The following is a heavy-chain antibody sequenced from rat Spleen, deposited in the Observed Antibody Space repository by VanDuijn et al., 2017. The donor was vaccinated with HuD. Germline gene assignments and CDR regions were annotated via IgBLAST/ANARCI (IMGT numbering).Heavy chain of an antibody. CDR3: AKSLKGATVAPY. V-gene: IGHV5-58*01. Sequence: EVQLVESDGGLVQPGRSLKLSCAASGFTFSSNWLNWIRQAPGKGLEWVATINPDGGSTYYPDSVKGRFTISRDNAENTVYLQMNSLRSEDTATYYCAKSLKGATVAPYWGQGVMVTVSS. J-gene: IGHJ2*01. D-gene: IGHD1-3*01. CDR2: INPDGGST. CDR1: GFTFSSNW.